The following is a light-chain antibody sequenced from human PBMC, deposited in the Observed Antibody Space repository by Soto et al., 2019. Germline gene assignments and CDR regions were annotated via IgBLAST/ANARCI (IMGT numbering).Light chain of an antibody. J-gene: IGKJ1*01. CDR1: QSVGTN. CDR2: GVS. V-gene: IGKV3-15*01. Sequence: ERAMTQSPVAMSVSPGECNTLSFRASQSVGTNLAWYQQKPGQAPSLLIYGVSTRATGIPTRFSGSGSGRQFTLTISSLQSEDFAVYYCQQYNSWPQTFGQGTKVDIK. CDR3: QQYNSWPQT.